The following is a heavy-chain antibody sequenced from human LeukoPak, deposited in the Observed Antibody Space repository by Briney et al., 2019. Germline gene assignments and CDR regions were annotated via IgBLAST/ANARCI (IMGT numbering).Heavy chain of an antibody. Sequence: GGSLRLSCAASGFTFSDYFMSWIRQAPGKGLEWVSYISSSGSTIYYADSVKGRFTISRDNAKNSLYLQMNSPRAEDTAVYYCARTARLITFGGVRYWGQGTLVTVSS. CDR2: ISSSGSTI. CDR1: GFTFSDYF. D-gene: IGHD3-16*01. V-gene: IGHV3-11*04. CDR3: ARTARLITFGGVRY. J-gene: IGHJ4*02.